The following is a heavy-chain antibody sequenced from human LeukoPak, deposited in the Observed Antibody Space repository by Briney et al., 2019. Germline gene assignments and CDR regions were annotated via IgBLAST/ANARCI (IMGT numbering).Heavy chain of an antibody. CDR2: ISWDSGSQ. D-gene: IGHD3-9*01. CDR3: VKDMGFDLLKDAFHI. CDR1: GFSLEDFA. V-gene: IGHV3-9*01. Sequence: GGSLRLSCVGSGFSLEDFAMHWVRQVPGKGLEWVSSISWDSGSQAYTDSVKGRFTISRDNDKNSLYLQMDSLRPKDTAFYYCVKDMGFDLLKDAFHIWGQGTLVTVSS. J-gene: IGHJ3*02.